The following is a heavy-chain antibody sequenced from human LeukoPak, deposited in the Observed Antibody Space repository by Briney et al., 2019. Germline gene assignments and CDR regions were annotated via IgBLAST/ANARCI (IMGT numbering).Heavy chain of an antibody. CDR3: ARDRLGGSYYFYYYGMDV. V-gene: IGHV3-33*01. J-gene: IGHJ6*02. CDR2: VWYDGSKT. Sequence: GRSLRLSCAASGFTFSSYAMHWVRQAPGKGLEWVAVVWYDGSKTYSADSVKGRITISRDDSKNTLYLQMNSLRAEDTAVYYCARDRLGGSYYFYYYGMDVWGQGTTVTVSS. D-gene: IGHD1-26*01. CDR1: GFTFSSYA.